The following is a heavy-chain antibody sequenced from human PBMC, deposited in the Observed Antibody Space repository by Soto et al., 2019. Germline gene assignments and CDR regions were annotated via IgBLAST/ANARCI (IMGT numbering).Heavy chain of an antibody. CDR1: GFTVSSNY. V-gene: IGHV3-53*02. Sequence: EVQLVETGGGLIQPGGSLRLSCAASGFTVSSNYMSWVRQAPGKGLEWVSVIYSGGSTYYADSVKGRFTISRDNSKNPLYLQMNSLRAEDTAVYYCARDRLTCSGGSCYPAWYDYWGQGTLVTVSS. CDR2: IYSGGST. CDR3: ARDRLTCSGGSCYPAWYDY. D-gene: IGHD2-15*01. J-gene: IGHJ4*02.